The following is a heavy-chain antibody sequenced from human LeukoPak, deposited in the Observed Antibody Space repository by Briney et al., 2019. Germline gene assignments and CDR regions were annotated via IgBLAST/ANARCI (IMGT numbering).Heavy chain of an antibody. CDR1: GGSFSGYY. V-gene: IGHV4-34*01. D-gene: IGHD4-11*01. CDR2: INHSGST. CDR3: ARLDYSNYVFNYYYYMDV. Sequence: SETLSLTCAVYGGSFSGYYWSWIRQPPGKGLEWIGEINHSGSTNYNPSLKSRVTISVDTSKNQFSLKLSSVTAADTAVYYCARLDYSNYVFNYYYYMDVWGKGTTVTVSS. J-gene: IGHJ6*03.